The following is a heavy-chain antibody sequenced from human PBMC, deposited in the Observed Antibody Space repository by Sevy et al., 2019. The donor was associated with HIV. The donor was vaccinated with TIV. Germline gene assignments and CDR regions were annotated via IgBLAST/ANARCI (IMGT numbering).Heavy chain of an antibody. CDR1: GFTFKNYI. CDR2: ISGGGEST. J-gene: IGHJ4*02. CDR3: AKDAYGSADY. D-gene: IGHD3-10*01. Sequence: GGSLRLSCATSGFTFKNYIMNWVRQAPGKGLEWVSGISGGGESTFYADSVKGRFTISRDNSKNTLYLQMNNLGVEATALYYCAKDAYGSADYWGQGTLVTVSS. V-gene: IGHV3-23*01.